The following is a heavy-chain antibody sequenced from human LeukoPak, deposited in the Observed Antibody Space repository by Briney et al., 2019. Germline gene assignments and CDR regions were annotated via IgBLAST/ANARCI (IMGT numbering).Heavy chain of an antibody. Sequence: SETLSLTCTVSGGSLSSFYWSWIRQPPGKGLEWIGYIYYSGSTNYNPSLESRVTISVDTSKNQFSLKLSSVTAADTAVYYGARTILEYYYDSNGRYYFDYWGQGTLVTVSS. D-gene: IGHD3-22*01. CDR3: ARTILEYYYDSNGRYYFDY. CDR2: IYYSGST. J-gene: IGHJ4*02. CDR1: GGSLSSFY. V-gene: IGHV4-59*01.